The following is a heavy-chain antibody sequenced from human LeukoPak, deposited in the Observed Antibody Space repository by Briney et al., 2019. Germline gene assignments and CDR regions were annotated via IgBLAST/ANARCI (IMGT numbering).Heavy chain of an antibody. J-gene: IGHJ4*02. CDR3: ARLTRLSTSPDRYYLDY. CDR1: GDSFSSYY. CDR2: IYTSGGT. D-gene: IGHD6-6*01. Sequence: SETLSLTCTVSGDSFSSYYWSWIRQPPGKGLEGIGYIYTSGGTNYIPSLKGQVTISIDTSKNQFSLKLSSVTAVDSAMYYCARLTRLSTSPDRYYLDYWGQGTLVTVSS. V-gene: IGHV4-4*09.